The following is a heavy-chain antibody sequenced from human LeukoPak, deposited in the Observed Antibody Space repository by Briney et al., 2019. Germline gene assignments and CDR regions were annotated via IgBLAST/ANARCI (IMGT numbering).Heavy chain of an antibody. CDR2: INPNSGGT. D-gene: IGHD3-22*01. CDR1: GYTFTGYY. CDR3: ARVTGYVIEDYFDY. J-gene: IGHJ4*02. V-gene: IGHV1-2*02. Sequence: ASVKVSCKASGYTFTGYYMHWVRQAPGHGLEWMGWINPNSGGTNYAQKFQGRVTMTRDTSISTAYMELSRLRSDDTAVYYCARVTGYVIEDYFDYWGQGTLVTVSS.